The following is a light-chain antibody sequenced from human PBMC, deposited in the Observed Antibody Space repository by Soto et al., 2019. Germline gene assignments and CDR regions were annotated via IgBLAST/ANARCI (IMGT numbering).Light chain of an antibody. CDR2: EVS. Sequence: QCVLTQPPSASGSPGQSVTISCTGTSSDVGAYNYVSWYQQHPGKAPKLMIYEVSKRPSGVPDRFSGSKSGNTASLTVSGLQAEDEADYFCSSYAGSNNFFYVLGTGTKVTVL. J-gene: IGLJ1*01. CDR1: SSDVGAYNY. V-gene: IGLV2-8*01. CDR3: SSYAGSNNFFYV.